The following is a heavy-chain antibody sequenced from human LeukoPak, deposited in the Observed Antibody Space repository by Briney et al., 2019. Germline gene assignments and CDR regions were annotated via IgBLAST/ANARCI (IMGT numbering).Heavy chain of an antibody. CDR2: IYDSGST. Sequence: SETLSLTCTVSGGSIRSSYYYWGWIRQPPGKGLEWIGSIYDSGSTYYNPSLKSRVTISVDKSKNQFSLKLSSVTAADTAVYYCARTGIAADRLYVDYWGQGTLVTVSS. V-gene: IGHV4-39*07. CDR3: ARTGIAADRLYVDY. CDR1: GGSIRSSYYY. J-gene: IGHJ4*02. D-gene: IGHD6-13*01.